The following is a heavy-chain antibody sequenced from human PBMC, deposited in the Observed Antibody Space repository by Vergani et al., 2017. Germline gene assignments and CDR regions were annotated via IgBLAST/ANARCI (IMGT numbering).Heavy chain of an antibody. CDR1: GFTLRNYD. J-gene: IGHJ4*02. CDR2: IQFDESNQ. CDR3: AKHFRGWGIDY. D-gene: IGHD3-16*01. Sequence: QVQLVESGGGVVQRGGSLSLSCATSGFTLRNYDMQWIRQGPGKGLEFVAFIQFDESNQYYADSVQGRFTLSRVFSKNTLHLQMNSLRTDDTATYYCAKHFRGWGIDYWGQGTQVIVSS. V-gene: IGHV3-30*02.